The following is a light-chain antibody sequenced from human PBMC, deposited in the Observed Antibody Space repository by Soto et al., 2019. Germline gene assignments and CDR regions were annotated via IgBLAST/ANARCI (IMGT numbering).Light chain of an antibody. CDR1: QSISSY. CDR3: QQSYSTPYN. Sequence: DIQMTQSPSSLSASVGDRVTITCRASQSISSYLNWYQQKPGKAPKLLIYAASSLQSGVPSRFSGSGSGTYFTLTISSLQPEDFATYYCQQSYSTPYNFGQGTKLEIK. V-gene: IGKV1-39*01. CDR2: AAS. J-gene: IGKJ2*01.